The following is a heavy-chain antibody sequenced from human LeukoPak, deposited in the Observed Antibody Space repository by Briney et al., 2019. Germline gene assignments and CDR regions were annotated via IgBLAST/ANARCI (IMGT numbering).Heavy chain of an antibody. CDR1: GFTFSSYG. Sequence: QPGGSLRLSCAASGFTFSSYGMHWVRQAPGKGLEGVAFIRYDGSNKYYADSVKGRFTISRDNSKNTLYLQMNSLRAEDTAVYYCAKDSKLRYFDWLLTTGEYWGQGTLVTVSS. CDR2: IRYDGSNK. V-gene: IGHV3-30*02. J-gene: IGHJ4*02. CDR3: AKDSKLRYFDWLLTTGEY. D-gene: IGHD3-9*01.